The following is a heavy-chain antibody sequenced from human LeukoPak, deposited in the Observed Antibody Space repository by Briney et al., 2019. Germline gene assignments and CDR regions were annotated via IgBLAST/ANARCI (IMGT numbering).Heavy chain of an antibody. CDR2: INYSGST. D-gene: IGHD1-1*01. J-gene: IGHJ3*02. Sequence: PSETLSLTCTVSGDSITNSYWNWIRQSPGKGLEWVGSINYSGSTNYNASLKSRVTISVDTSKNQFSLKLSSLTAADTAVYFCARDPLSTNDFDIWGQGTMVTVSS. V-gene: IGHV4-59*01. CDR1: GDSITNSY. CDR3: ARDPLSTNDFDI.